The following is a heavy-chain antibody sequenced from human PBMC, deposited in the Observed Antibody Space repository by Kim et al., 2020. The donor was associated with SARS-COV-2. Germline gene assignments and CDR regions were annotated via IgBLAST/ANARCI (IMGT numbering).Heavy chain of an antibody. CDR3: ARGPLEMATMLFDY. D-gene: IGHD5-12*01. J-gene: IGHJ4*02. CDR2: IWYDGSNK. V-gene: IGHV3-33*01. CDR1: GFTFSSYG. Sequence: GGSLRLSCAASGFTFSSYGMHWVRQAPGKGLEWVAVIWYDGSNKYYADSVKGRFTISRDNSKNTLYLQMNSLRAEDTAVYYCARGPLEMATMLFDYWGQGTLVTVSS.